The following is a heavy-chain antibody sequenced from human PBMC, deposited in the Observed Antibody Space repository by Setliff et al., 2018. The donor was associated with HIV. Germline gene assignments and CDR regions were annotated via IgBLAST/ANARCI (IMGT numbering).Heavy chain of an antibody. D-gene: IGHD6-19*01. J-gene: IGHJ6*03. CDR3: ASCMAGHYYYYMDV. CDR1: GFPFSSYG. Sequence: ASVKVSCKASGFPFSSYGISWVRQAPGRGLEWMGWISAYNGKTEYAQNFQGRVTMNTDISTSTAWTSTSTAYMELRSLRSDDTAVYYCASCMAGHYYYYMDVWGKGTTVTVSS. V-gene: IGHV1-18*01. CDR2: ISAYNGKT.